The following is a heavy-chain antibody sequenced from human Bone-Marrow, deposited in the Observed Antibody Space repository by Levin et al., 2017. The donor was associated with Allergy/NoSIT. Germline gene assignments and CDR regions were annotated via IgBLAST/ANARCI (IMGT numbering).Heavy chain of an antibody. V-gene: IGHV3-66*01. D-gene: IGHD2-21*01. CDR2: IYSTGNT. CDR1: TFTVNSNY. CDR3: ARAGGARARRGEDY. J-gene: IGHJ4*02. Sequence: GGSLRLSCAPSTFTVNSNYINWVRQAPGKGLEWVSVIYSTGNTYYADSVKGRFTISRDNSKNTLYLQVNSLRVEDSAVYYCARAGGARARRGEDYWGQGTLVTVSS.